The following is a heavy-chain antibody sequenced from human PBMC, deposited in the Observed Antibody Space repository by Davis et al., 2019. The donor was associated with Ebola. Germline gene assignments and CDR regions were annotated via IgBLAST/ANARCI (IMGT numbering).Heavy chain of an antibody. D-gene: IGHD4-17*01. V-gene: IGHV4-4*02. CDR1: GGSISSSNW. CDR2: IYHGGST. Sequence: MPSETLSLTCAVSGGSISSSNWWSCVRQPPGKGLEWIGEIYHGGSTNYNPSLKSRVTISVDKSKNQFSLKLSSVTAADTAVYYCARSTVTSGYYYGMDVWGQGTTVTVSS. CDR3: ARSTVTSGYYYGMDV. J-gene: IGHJ6*02.